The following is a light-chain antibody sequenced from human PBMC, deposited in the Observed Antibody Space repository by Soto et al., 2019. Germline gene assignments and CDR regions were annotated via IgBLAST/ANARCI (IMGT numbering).Light chain of an antibody. CDR2: DVT. Sequence: QSVLTQPASVSGSPGQSITIPCTGTSSDVGGYNYVSWYQQHPDKAPQLMIYDVTFRPSGVSHRFSGSKSVNTASLTISGLQAEDEADYFCSSYTSTSLVVFGGGTKVTVL. V-gene: IGLV2-14*03. CDR1: SSDVGGYNY. J-gene: IGLJ2*01. CDR3: SSYTSTSLVV.